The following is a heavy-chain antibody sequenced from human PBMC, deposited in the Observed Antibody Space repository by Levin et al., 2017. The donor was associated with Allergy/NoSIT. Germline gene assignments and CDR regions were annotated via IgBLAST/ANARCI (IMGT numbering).Heavy chain of an antibody. D-gene: IGHD2-8*01. V-gene: IGHV3-30*18. J-gene: IGHJ4*02. CDR3: AKNRSPNRSNYFDY. CDR1: GFTFSSYG. CDR2: ISYDGSNK. Sequence: GGSLRLSCAASGFTFSSYGMHWVRQAPGKGLEWVAVISYDGSNKYYADSVKGRFTISRDNSKNTLYLQMNSLRAEDTAVYYCAKNRSPNRSNYFDYWGQGTLVTVSS.